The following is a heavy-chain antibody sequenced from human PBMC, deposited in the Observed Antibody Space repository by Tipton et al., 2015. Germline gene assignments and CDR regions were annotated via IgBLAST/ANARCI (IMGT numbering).Heavy chain of an antibody. CDR2: ISSNGYNT. D-gene: IGHD3-3*01. CDR3: AKQPVLRFLEWPNGMDV. CDR1: GFIFNNYA. V-gene: IGHV3-23*01. J-gene: IGHJ6*02. Sequence: SLRLSCVGSGFIFNNYAMTWVRQAPGKGLEYVSAISSNGYNTYYADSVKGRFTISRDNSKNTLYLQMSSLRVEDTAVYYCAKQPVLRFLEWPNGMDVWGQGTTVSVSS.